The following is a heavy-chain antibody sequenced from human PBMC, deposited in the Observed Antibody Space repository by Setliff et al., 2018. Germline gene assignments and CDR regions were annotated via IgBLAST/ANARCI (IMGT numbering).Heavy chain of an antibody. J-gene: IGHJ4*02. CDR1: GYSISSGFS. V-gene: IGHV4-38-2*01. CDR3: SRLVRYCTTTSCQRLSGDEY. D-gene: IGHD2-2*01. CDR2: ILFSGDT. Sequence: PSETLSLTCAVSGYSISSGFSWVWIRQSPGKGLEWIGRILFSGDTYYNPSLNSRVTMTTDTSTGTAYMELRSLTSDDTAVYYCSRLVRYCTTTSCQRLSGDEYWGQGTVVTVSS.